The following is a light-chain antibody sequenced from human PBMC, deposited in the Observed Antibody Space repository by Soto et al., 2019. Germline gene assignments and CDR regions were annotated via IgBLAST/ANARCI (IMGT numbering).Light chain of an antibody. CDR1: QGINNY. CDR2: AAS. CDR3: HKYNSAPRT. V-gene: IGKV1-27*01. Sequence: DIQMTQSPSSLSASVGDRVTITCRASQGINNYLAWYQQKPGNVPKLLIYAASTLQSGVPSRLSGSGSGTDFTLTISSLQAEDVATYYCHKYNSAPRTFGQGTKVEIK. J-gene: IGKJ1*01.